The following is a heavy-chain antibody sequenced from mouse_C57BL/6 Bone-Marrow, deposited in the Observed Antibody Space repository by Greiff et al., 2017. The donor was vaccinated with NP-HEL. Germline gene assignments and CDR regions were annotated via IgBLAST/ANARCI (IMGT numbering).Heavy chain of an antibody. Sequence: EVNVVESGGGLVQSGRSLRLSCATSGFTFSDFYMEWVRQAPGKGLEWIAASRNKANDYTTESSASVKGRFIVSRDTAQSILYLQMNALRGEDTAIYYCARDDGYSVFDVWGTGTTVTVSS. CDR3: ARDDGYSVFDV. CDR1: GFTFSDFY. D-gene: IGHD2-3*01. V-gene: IGHV7-1*01. CDR2: SRNKANDYTT. J-gene: IGHJ1*03.